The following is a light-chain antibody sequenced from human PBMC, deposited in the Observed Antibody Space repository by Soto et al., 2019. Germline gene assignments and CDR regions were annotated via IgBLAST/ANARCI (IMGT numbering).Light chain of an antibody. CDR2: DAS. CDR1: QNINTW. Sequence: DIQMTQSPSILSASVGDRVTITCRATQNINTWLAWYQQKPGKAPKMLIYDASRLQNGVPSRFSGSVSGTQFTLTISSLQPDDFATYYCQQSNGFGPGTKL. J-gene: IGKJ2*01. CDR3: QQSNG. V-gene: IGKV1-5*01.